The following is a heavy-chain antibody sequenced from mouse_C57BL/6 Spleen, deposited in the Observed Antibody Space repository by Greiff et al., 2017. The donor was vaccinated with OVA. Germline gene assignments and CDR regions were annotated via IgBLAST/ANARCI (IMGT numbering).Heavy chain of an antibody. CDR2: IRNKANGYTT. Sequence: EVKLMESGGGLVQPGGSLSLSCAASGFTFTDYYMSWVRQPPGKALEWLGFIRNKANGYTTEYSASVKGRFTISRDNSQSILYLQMNALRAEDSATYYCARLHEGFAYWGQGTLVTVSA. CDR1: GFTFTDYY. V-gene: IGHV7-3*01. CDR3: ARLHEGFAY. J-gene: IGHJ3*01.